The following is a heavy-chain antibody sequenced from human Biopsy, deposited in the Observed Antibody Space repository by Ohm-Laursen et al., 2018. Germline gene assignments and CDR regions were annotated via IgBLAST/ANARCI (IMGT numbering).Heavy chain of an antibody. J-gene: IGHJ4*02. CDR3: ARSGSDSLNYYFDF. D-gene: IGHD2-21*02. CDR1: GDSVSSNRAA. V-gene: IGHV6-1*01. CDR2: TFYRAKWYT. Sequence: WQTLSLICAISGDSVSSNRAAWNWIRQSPSGGLEWLGRTFYRAKWYTDFAVSVKSRITPTPDPSTSQFSLQLNSVTPDDTAVYYCARSGSDSLNYYFDFWGQGTLVTVSS.